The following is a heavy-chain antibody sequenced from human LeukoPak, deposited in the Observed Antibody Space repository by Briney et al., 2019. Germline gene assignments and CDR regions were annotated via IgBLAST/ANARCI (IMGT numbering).Heavy chain of an antibody. J-gene: IGHJ3*02. CDR1: GGSISSGSYY. CDR2: IYYSGST. Sequence: SQTLSLTCTVSGGSISSGSYYWSWIRQPPGKGLEWIGYIYYSGSTNYNPSLKSRVTISVDTSKNQFSLKLSSVTAADTAVYYCARDLSFGVVIGAFDIWGQGTMVTVSS. D-gene: IGHD3-3*01. CDR3: ARDLSFGVVIGAFDI. V-gene: IGHV4-61*01.